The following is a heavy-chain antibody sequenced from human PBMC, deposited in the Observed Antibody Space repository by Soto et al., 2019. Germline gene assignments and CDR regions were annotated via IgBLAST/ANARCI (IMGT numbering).Heavy chain of an antibody. V-gene: IGHV4-31*03. Sequence: TSETLSLTCTVSGGSISSGGYYWSWIRQHPGKGLEWIGYIYYSGSTYYNPSLKSRVTISVDTSRNQFSLKLSSVTAADTAVYYCAREPGRRSYSSGCSDWGQGTLVTVSS. CDR3: AREPGRRSYSSGCSD. D-gene: IGHD6-19*01. CDR1: GGSISSGGYY. J-gene: IGHJ4*02. CDR2: IYYSGST.